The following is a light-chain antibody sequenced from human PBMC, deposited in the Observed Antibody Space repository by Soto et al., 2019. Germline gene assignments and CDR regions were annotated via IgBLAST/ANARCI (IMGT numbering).Light chain of an antibody. CDR1: QSVSNY. J-gene: IGKJ1*01. CDR2: EAS. Sequence: EIVLTQSPATLSLSPGERATLSCRASQSVSNYLAWYQQEPGQAPRLLMYEASTRATGIPARFSGSGSGTEFTLTISSLQSEDFAVYYCQQYNNWPSWTFGQGTKV. CDR3: QQYNNWPSWT. V-gene: IGKV3D-15*01.